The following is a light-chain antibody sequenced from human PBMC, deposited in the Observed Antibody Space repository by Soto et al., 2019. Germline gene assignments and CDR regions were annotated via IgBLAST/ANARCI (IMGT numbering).Light chain of an antibody. V-gene: IGLV1-40*01. Sequence: QSVLTQPPSVSRAPGQRVTISCTGSSSNIGAGYDVHWYQQLPGTAPKLLIYGNSNRPSGVPDRFSGSKSGTSASLAITGLQAEDEADYYCQSYDTSLSGVAFGGGTQLTVL. J-gene: IGLJ2*01. CDR3: QSYDTSLSGVA. CDR1: SSNIGAGYD. CDR2: GNS.